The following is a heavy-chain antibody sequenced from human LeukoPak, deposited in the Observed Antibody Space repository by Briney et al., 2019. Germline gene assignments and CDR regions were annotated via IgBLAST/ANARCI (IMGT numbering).Heavy chain of an antibody. J-gene: IGHJ4*02. D-gene: IGHD5-24*01. Sequence: GGSLSLSCAASRFSFSSYGMHWVRLAPGKGLEWVAFIRYDAANKYYADSVKGRFTISRDNSKNTLYLQMNSLRPEDTAVYYCARLATHGDYWGQGTLVTISS. V-gene: IGHV3-30*02. CDR1: RFSFSSYG. CDR3: ARLATHGDY. CDR2: IRYDAANK.